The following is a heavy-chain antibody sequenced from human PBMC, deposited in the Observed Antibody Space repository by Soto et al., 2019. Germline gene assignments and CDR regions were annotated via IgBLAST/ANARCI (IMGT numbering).Heavy chain of an antibody. CDR1: GFTFSSYG. CDR3: AKDRRAGGNYGFYSDF. D-gene: IGHD1-7*01. CDR2: SSATGSGR. J-gene: IGHJ4*02. V-gene: IGHV3-23*01. Sequence: EVQLLESGGGLVQPGGSLTLSCAASGFTFSSYGMTWVRQAPGKGLEWVSFSSATGSGRYYADSVKGRFTISRDNSKNTLYLQMSSRMADDTAVDYCAKDRRAGGNYGFYSDFWGQGALVIVSS.